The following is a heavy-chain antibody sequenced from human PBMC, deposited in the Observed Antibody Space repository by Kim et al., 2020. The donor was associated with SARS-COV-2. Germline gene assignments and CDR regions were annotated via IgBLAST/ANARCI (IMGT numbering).Heavy chain of an antibody. CDR3: AKDFAVAGLGPFDY. Sequence: GGSLRLSCAASGFTFSSYAMSWVRQAPGKGLEWVSVIYSGGSSTYYADSVKGRFTISRDNSKNTLYLQMNSLRAEDTAVYYCAKDFAVAGLGPFDYWGQGTLVTVSS. V-gene: IGHV3-23*03. CDR2: IYSGGSST. D-gene: IGHD6-19*01. CDR1: GFTFSSYA. J-gene: IGHJ4*02.